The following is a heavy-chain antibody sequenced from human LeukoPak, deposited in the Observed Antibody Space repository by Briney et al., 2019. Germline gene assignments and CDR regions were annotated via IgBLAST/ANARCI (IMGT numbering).Heavy chain of an antibody. J-gene: IGHJ4*02. V-gene: IGHV3-23*01. CDR2: ISDSGGST. CDR3: ARGRQIFHY. Sequence: GGSLRLSCAASGFTFSSYAMNWVRQAPGKGLEWVSAISDSGGSTYYTDSVKGRFTISRDNSKNTLYLQMNSLRAEDTAVYYCARGRQIFHYWGQGTLVTVSS. CDR1: GFTFSSYA.